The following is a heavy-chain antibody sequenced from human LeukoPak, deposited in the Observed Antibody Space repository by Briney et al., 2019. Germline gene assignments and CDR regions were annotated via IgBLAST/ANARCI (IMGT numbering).Heavy chain of an antibody. V-gene: IGHV3-23*01. CDR1: GFTFSSYA. J-gene: IGHJ3*02. CDR2: ISGSGGST. D-gene: IGHD2-15*01. Sequence: GGSLRLSCAASGFTFSSYAMSWVRQAPGKGLEWVSAISGSGGSTYYADSVKGRFTISRDNSKNTLYLQMDSLRADDTAVYYCAKTNVKYCSGGSCFDAFDIWGQGTMVTVSS. CDR3: AKTNVKYCSGGSCFDAFDI.